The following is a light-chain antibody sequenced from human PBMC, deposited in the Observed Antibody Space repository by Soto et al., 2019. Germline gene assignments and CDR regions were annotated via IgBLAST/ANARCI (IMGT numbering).Light chain of an antibody. V-gene: IGKV3-15*01. CDR3: QQYNNWPPT. Sequence: EIVMTQSPATLSVSPGERATLSCRASQSVSSNLAWYQQKPGQAPRLLIYGASTRATGIPARFSGSGSGTEFTLTITGLQSEDFAVHYCQQYNNWPPTFGQGTKVEIK. CDR2: GAS. CDR1: QSVSSN. J-gene: IGKJ1*01.